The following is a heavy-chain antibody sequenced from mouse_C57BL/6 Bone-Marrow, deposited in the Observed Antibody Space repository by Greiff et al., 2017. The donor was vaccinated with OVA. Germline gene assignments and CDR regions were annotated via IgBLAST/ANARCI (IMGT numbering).Heavy chain of an antibody. J-gene: IGHJ2*01. V-gene: IGHV1-69*01. Sequence: VQLQQPGAELVMPGASVKLSCKASGYTFTSYWMHWVKQRPGQGLEWIGEIDPSDSYTNYNQKFKGKSTLTVDKSSSTAYMQLSSLTSEDSAVYYCASSNCDVDYWGQGTTLTVSS. CDR3: ASSNCDVDY. CDR2: IDPSDSYT. CDR1: GYTFTSYW. D-gene: IGHD4-1*01.